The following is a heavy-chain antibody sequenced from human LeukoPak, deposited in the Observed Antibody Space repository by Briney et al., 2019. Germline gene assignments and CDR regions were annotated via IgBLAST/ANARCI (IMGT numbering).Heavy chain of an antibody. CDR2: ISSSSSTI. CDR1: GFTFTSYN. V-gene: IGHV3-48*02. D-gene: IGHD3-9*01. CDR3: ARDDFDILTGYQFDY. Sequence: GGSLRLSCAASGFTFTSYNMNWVRQAPGKRLAWVSYISSSSSTIYYADSVKGRFTISRDDAKNSLYLQMNSLRDEDTAVYYCARDDFDILTGYQFDYWGQGTLVTVSS. J-gene: IGHJ4*02.